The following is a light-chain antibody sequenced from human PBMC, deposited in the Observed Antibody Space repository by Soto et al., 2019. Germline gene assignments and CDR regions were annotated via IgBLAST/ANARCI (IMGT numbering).Light chain of an antibody. CDR3: QLSYSTPFP. J-gene: IGKJ3*01. V-gene: IGKV1-39*01. CDR1: QSISNY. Sequence: DIQMTQYPSSLSASVGDSVTITCRASQSISNYLNWYQQKPGKAPKLLVYAASSLQSGVPSRFRGSVSGTDYPLTISRLQPEDFATYYRQLSYSTPFPLVPGTQVD. CDR2: AAS.